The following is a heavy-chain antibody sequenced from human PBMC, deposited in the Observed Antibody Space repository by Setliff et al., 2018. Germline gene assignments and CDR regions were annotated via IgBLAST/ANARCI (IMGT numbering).Heavy chain of an antibody. CDR1: GGSISRSY. D-gene: IGHD2-15*01. CDR3: ARVDEEYCSGGTCYDWFDP. CDR2: ISRSGTT. J-gene: IGHJ5*02. V-gene: IGHV4-59*01. Sequence: KPSETLSLTCSVSGGSISRSYWTWIRQAPGKGMEWIGYISRSGTTNYNPSLKSRLSMSVDTSKNEFSLKLRFVTAADTAVYYCARVDEEYCSGGTCYDWFDPWGPGTLVTVSS.